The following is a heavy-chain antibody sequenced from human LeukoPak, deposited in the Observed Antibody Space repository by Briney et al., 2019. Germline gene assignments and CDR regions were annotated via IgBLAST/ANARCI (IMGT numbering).Heavy chain of an antibody. Sequence: LPGGSLRLSCAASGFTFSSYWMSWVRQAPGKGLEWVANIKQDGSEKYYVDSVKGRFTISRDNAENSLYPQMNSLRAEDTAVYYCVRGESYYDSSAYYFLFDYWGQGTLVTVSS. J-gene: IGHJ4*02. CDR3: VRGESYYDSSAYYFLFDY. D-gene: IGHD3-22*01. CDR1: GFTFSSYW. V-gene: IGHV3-7*02. CDR2: IKQDGSEK.